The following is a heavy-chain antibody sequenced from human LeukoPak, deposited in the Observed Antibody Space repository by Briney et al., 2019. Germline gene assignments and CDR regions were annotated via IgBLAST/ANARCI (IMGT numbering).Heavy chain of an antibody. CDR1: GFTFSSYA. Sequence: GGSLRLSCAASGFTFSSYAMSWVRQAPGRGLEWVSAISGSGGSTYYADSVKGRFTISRDNSKNTLYLQMNSLRAEDTAVYYCSAPGSSWYFDYWGQGTLVTVSS. CDR2: ISGSGGST. J-gene: IGHJ4*02. CDR3: SAPGSSWYFDY. V-gene: IGHV3-23*01. D-gene: IGHD6-13*01.